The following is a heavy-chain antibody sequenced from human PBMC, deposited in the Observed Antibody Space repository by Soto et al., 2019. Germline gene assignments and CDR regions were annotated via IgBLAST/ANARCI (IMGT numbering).Heavy chain of an antibody. D-gene: IGHD2-15*01. V-gene: IGHV3-53*01. CDR2: FYSGGST. J-gene: IGHJ3*02. Sequence: EVQLVESGGGLIQPGGSPRLSCAASGFTVSSTYMSWVRQAPGKGLECVSIFYSGGSTYYAESVKGRFTISRDISKNTLYLQMNSLRAEDTAVYYCARGGWDAFDIWGQGTMVTVSS. CDR1: GFTVSSTY. CDR3: ARGGWDAFDI.